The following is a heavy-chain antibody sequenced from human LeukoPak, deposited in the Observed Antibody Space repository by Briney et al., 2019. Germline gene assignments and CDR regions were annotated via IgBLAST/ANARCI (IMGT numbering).Heavy chain of an antibody. J-gene: IGHJ6*03. CDR1: GFTFSSYE. CDR3: ARVSSFYYYYMDV. V-gene: IGHV3-7*01. CDR2: IKQDGSEK. Sequence: PGGSLRLSCAASGFTFSSYEMNWVRQAPGKGLEWVANIKQDGSEKYYVDSVKGRLTISRDNAKNSLYLQMNSLRAEDTAVYYCARVSSFYYYYMDVWGKGTTVTVSS. D-gene: IGHD6-6*01.